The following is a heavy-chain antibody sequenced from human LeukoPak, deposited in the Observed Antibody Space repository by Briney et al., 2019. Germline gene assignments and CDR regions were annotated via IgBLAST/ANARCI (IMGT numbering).Heavy chain of an antibody. Sequence: GASVKVSCKASGYTFTGYYMHWVRQAPGQGLEWMGWINPNSGGTNYAQKFQGRVTMTRDTSISTAYMELSRLRSEDTAVYYCGDCSGGSCLRGDDAFDIWGQGTMVTVSS. CDR3: GDCSGGSCLRGDDAFDI. CDR2: INPNSGGT. CDR1: GYTFTGYY. V-gene: IGHV1-2*02. D-gene: IGHD2-15*01. J-gene: IGHJ3*02.